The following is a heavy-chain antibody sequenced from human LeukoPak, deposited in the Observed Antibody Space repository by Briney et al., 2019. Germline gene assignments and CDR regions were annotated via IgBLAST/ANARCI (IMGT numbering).Heavy chain of an antibody. CDR1: GFTFSNYA. V-gene: IGHV3-23*01. CDR2: ISGDGGST. CDR3: ANGATATTWFRLDY. J-gene: IGHJ4*02. D-gene: IGHD2/OR15-2a*01. Sequence: GGSLRLSCAASGFTFSNYAMTWVRQAPGEGLEWVSSISGDGGSTWYADSVKGRFTISRDKSKNTLHLQMNSLRAEDTAVYYCANGATATTWFRLDYWGQGTLVTVSS.